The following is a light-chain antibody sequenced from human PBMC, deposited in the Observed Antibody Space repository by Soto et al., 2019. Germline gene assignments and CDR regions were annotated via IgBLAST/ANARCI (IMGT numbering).Light chain of an antibody. CDR2: DAS. Sequence: EIVLTQSPGTLSLSPGERATLSCRASQSVSISYLAWYQQKPGQAPRLLVYDASARATGVPDRFSGSGSGTDFTLTVSRLEPEDFAVYYCQKFGNSPRAFGQGTKVELK. CDR3: QKFGNSPRA. J-gene: IGKJ1*01. V-gene: IGKV3-20*01. CDR1: QSVSISY.